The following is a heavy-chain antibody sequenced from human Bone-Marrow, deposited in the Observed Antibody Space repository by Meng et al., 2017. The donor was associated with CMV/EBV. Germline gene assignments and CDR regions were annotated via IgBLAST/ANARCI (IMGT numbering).Heavy chain of an antibody. Sequence: FSSYGMHWVRQAPGKGLEWVAFIRYDGSNKYYADSVKGRFTISRDNSKNTLYLQMNSLKTEDTAVYYCTTGPAYCSGGSCYSFWFDPWGQGTLVTVSS. J-gene: IGHJ5*02. CDR3: TTGPAYCSGGSCYSFWFDP. D-gene: IGHD2-15*01. CDR2: IRYDGSNK. V-gene: IGHV3-30*02. CDR1: FSSYG.